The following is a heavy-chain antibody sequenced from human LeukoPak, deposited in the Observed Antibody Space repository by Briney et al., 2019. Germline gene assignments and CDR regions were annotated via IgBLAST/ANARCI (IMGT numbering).Heavy chain of an antibody. D-gene: IGHD2-2*01. CDR1: GYTFTSYY. CDR3: ARDIVVIPAANGIDY. Sequence: ASVKVSCTASGYTFTSYYMHWVRQAPGQGLEWMGIINPSGGSTSYAQKFQGRVTMTRDTSTTTVYMELSSLRSEDTAVYYCARDIVVIPAANGIDYWGQGALVTVSS. CDR2: INPSGGST. V-gene: IGHV1-46*01. J-gene: IGHJ4*02.